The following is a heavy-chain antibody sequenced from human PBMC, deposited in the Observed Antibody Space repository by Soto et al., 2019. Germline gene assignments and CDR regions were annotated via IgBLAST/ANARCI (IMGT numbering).Heavy chain of an antibody. CDR1: GFTFSSYA. CDR3: AKGGYCSSTSCRTYYYGMDV. J-gene: IGHJ6*02. V-gene: IGHV3-23*01. Sequence: EVQLLESGGGLVQPGGSLRLSCAASGFTFSSYAMSWVRQAPGKGLEWDSAISGSGGSTYYADSVKGRFTISRDNSKNTLYLQMNSLRAEDTAVYYCAKGGYCSSTSCRTYYYGMDVWGQGTTVTVSS. D-gene: IGHD2-2*01. CDR2: ISGSGGST.